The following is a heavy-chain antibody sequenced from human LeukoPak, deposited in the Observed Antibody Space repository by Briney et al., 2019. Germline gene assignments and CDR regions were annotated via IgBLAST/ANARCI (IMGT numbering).Heavy chain of an antibody. V-gene: IGHV3-33*06. CDR2: IWYDGSNK. J-gene: IGHJ4*02. CDR3: AKDKDYHFDY. D-gene: IGHD4-11*01. CDR1: GFTFSSYG. Sequence: GGSLRLSCAASGFTFSSYGMHWVRQAPGKGLEWVAVIWYDGSNKYYADSVKGRFTITRDNSKNTLYLQMNSLRAEDTAVYYCAKDKDYHFDYWGQGTLVTVSS.